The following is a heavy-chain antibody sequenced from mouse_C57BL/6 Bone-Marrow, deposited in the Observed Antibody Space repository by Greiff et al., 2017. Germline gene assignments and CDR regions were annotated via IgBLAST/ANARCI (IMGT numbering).Heavy chain of an antibody. CDR3: AREGAWTTVVFDY. J-gene: IGHJ2*01. CDR1: GYTFTSYW. CDR2: IDPSDSYT. D-gene: IGHD1-1*01. V-gene: IGHV1-50*01. Sequence: QVQLQQPGAELVEPGASVKLSCKASGYTFTSYWMQWVKQRPGQGLAWIGEIDPSDSYTNYNQKFKGKATLTVDTSSSTAYMQLSSLTSEDSAVYYCAREGAWTTVVFDYWGKGTTRTVSS.